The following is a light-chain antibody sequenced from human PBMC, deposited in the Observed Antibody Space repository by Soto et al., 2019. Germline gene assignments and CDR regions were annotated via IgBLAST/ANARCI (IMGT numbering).Light chain of an antibody. CDR2: DAS. Sequence: EIVLTQSPATLSLSPGERATLSCRASQSIDNYLAWYQQKPGQAPRLLIYDASIRATGIPARFSGSGSGTDFTLTISSLETEDFAVYYCQQYNDWPPQLTFGGGTKVEIK. J-gene: IGKJ4*01. V-gene: IGKV3-11*01. CDR3: QQYNDWPPQLT. CDR1: QSIDNY.